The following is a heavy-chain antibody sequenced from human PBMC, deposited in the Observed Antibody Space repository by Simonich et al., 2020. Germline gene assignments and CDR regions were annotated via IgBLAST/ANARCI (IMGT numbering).Heavy chain of an antibody. CDR3: ARDRYCSGGSCYYFDY. D-gene: IGHD2-15*01. CDR1: GFTFSSYG. Sequence: QVQLVESGGGVVQPGRSLRLSCAASGFTFSSYGMYWVRQAPGKRLEWVAVIWYDGSNKYYADSVKGRFTISRDNSKNTLYLQMNSLRAEDTAVYYCARDRYCSGGSCYYFDYWGQGTLVTVSS. V-gene: IGHV3-33*01. J-gene: IGHJ4*02. CDR2: IWYDGSNK.